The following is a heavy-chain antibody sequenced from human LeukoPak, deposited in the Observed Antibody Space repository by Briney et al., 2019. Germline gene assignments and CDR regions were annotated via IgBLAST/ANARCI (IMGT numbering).Heavy chain of an antibody. J-gene: IGHJ4*02. D-gene: IGHD3-10*01. CDR2: ISHSGST. CDR3: ARGGSMVRGVIISPFFDY. V-gene: IGHV4-34*01. Sequence: SETLSLTCSVYGGSFSDYYWSWIRQPPGKGLEWIGEISHSGSTKFNPSLKSRVTISVDTSRNQFSLNLTSVTAADTAVYYCARGGSMVRGVIISPFFDYWGQGSLVTVSS. CDR1: GGSFSDYY.